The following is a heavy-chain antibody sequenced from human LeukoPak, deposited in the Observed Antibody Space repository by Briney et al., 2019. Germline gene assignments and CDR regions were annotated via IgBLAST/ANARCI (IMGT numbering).Heavy chain of an antibody. J-gene: IGHJ4*02. CDR3: ARDGTWRIDY. Sequence: SQTLSLTCAISGDSVSSNSAIWCWIRQSPTRGLEWLGRTYYRSKWFSDYAESVKGRITVSPDTSKNQFSLQLNSVTPEDTAVYYCARDGTWRIDYWGPGTLVTVSS. D-gene: IGHD6-13*01. CDR1: GDSVSSNSAI. V-gene: IGHV6-1*01. CDR2: TYYRSKWFS.